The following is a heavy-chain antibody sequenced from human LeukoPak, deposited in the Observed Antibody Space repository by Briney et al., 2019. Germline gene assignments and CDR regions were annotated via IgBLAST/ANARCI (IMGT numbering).Heavy chain of an antibody. CDR2: IYSGGST. J-gene: IGHJ3*02. V-gene: IGHV3-53*01. Sequence: GGSLRLSCAASGFTVSSNYMSWVRQAPGKGLEWVSVIYSGGSTYYADSVKGRFTISRDNSKNTLYPQMNSLRAEDTAVYYCAYLTGTTDAFDIWGQGTMVTVSS. CDR1: GFTVSSNY. CDR3: AYLTGTTDAFDI. D-gene: IGHD1-20*01.